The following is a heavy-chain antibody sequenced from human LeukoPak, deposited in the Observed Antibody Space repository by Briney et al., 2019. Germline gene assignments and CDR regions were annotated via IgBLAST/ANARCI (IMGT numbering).Heavy chain of an antibody. CDR3: ARQAVSGTVSPFDY. D-gene: IGHD6-19*01. Sequence: GESLKISCKGSGYSSTSYWIGWARQMPGKGLEWMGIIYPGDSDTRYRPSFQGQVTISADKSINTAYLQWSSLKASDTAMYYCARQAVSGTVSPFDYWGQGTLVIVSS. V-gene: IGHV5-51*01. CDR2: IYPGDSDT. J-gene: IGHJ4*02. CDR1: GYSSTSYW.